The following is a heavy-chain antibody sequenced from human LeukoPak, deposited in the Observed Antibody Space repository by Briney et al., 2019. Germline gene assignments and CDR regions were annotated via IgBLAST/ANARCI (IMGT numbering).Heavy chain of an antibody. V-gene: IGHV3-30*02. CDR1: GFTFSSYE. Sequence: PGGSLRLSCAASGFTFSSYEMNWVRQAPGRGLEWVAFIRYDGNIKYYADSVKGRFTISRDNSKNTLYLQMNSLRAEDTAVYYCVKDTPLGGWGQGTLVTVSS. J-gene: IGHJ4*02. CDR2: IRYDGNIK. CDR3: VKDTPLGG. D-gene: IGHD2-15*01.